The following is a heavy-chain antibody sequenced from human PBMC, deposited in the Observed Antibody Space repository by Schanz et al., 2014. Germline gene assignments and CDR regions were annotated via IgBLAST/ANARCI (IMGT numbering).Heavy chain of an antibody. Sequence: QVQLVQSAPEVKKPGASVKVSCKASGYTFTSYGITWVRQAPGQGLEWMGWISAYNGHTTYAQNFQGRLTVTRDTSTSTVNMELSSLRSEDTAVYYCARGGFFDSTSFDSWGQGTLXIVSS. V-gene: IGHV1-18*01. CDR3: ARGGFFDSTSFDS. CDR1: GYTFTSYG. J-gene: IGHJ4*02. CDR2: ISAYNGHT. D-gene: IGHD2-2*01.